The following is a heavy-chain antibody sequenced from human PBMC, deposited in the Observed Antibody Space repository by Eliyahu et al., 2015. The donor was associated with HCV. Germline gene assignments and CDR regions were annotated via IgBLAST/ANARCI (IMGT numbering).Heavy chain of an antibody. CDR2: MNPTTGDA. V-gene: IGHV1-8*01. D-gene: IGHD2-15*01. J-gene: IGHJ5*02. CDR3: ARGLPCTGGTCYSDWFDP. CDR1: GYXFXXXD. Sequence: QVRLVQSGAEVKRPGASVRVSCXASGYXFXXXDINWLRQAPGQGLEXVGWMNPTTGDAGYKERFQGRVSMTADASMNTAYMELGSLTSEDTAVYYCARGLPCTGGTCYSDWFDPWGQGTLVTVSS.